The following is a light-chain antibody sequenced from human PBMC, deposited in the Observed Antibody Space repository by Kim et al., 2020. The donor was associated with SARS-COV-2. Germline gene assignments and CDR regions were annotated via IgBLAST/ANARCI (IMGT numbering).Light chain of an antibody. CDR2: KDS. V-gene: IGLV3-27*01. CDR1: VLAKKY. J-gene: IGLJ3*02. Sequence: SYELTQPSSVSVSPGQTARITCSGDVLAKKYARWFQQKPGQAPELVIYKDSERPSGIPERFSGSSSGTTVTLTISGAQVEDEADYSCYSAADILWV. CDR3: YSAADILWV.